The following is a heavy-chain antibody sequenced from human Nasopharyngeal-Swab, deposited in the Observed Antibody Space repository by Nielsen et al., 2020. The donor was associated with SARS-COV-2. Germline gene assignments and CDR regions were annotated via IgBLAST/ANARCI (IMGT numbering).Heavy chain of an antibody. CDR3: ATRGSHHGTSGYYNTWFDP. J-gene: IGHJ5*02. CDR2: INHSGNN. Sequence: VRRCPGKGLEWIGEINHSGNNNFNPSLKSRVTISLDTSKNQFSLNLNSVTAADAAVYFCATRGSHHGTSGYYNTWFDPWGQGTLVTVSS. D-gene: IGHD3-22*01. V-gene: IGHV4-34*01.